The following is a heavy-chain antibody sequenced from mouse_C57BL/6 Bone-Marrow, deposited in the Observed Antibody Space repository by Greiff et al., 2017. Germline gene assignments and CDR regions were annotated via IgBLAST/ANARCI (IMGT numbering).Heavy chain of an antibody. D-gene: IGHD1-1*01. CDR3: SRQGTTVVATKYCDV. CDR1: GFTFSSYT. V-gene: IGHV5-9*01. Sequence: EVKLVESGGGLVKPGGSLKLSCAASGFTFSSYTMSWVRQTPEKRLQWVAAISGVGGNTYYPDSVKGRFTISRDNDKNILYLQMSSLRSEDTALYYCSRQGTTVVATKYCDVWGTGTTVTVSS. CDR2: ISGVGGNT. J-gene: IGHJ1*03.